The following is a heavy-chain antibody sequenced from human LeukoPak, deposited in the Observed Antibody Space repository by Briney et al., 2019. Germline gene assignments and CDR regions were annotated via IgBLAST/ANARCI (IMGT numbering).Heavy chain of an antibody. CDR1: GFIFSSSV. Sequence: GGSLRLSCAASGFIFSSSVMHWVRQAPGKGLEWVAVISHDGGNKYYADSVKGRLTISRDNSKNTLYLQMNSLRAEDTAVYYCARVVVSSSSDYFDYWGQGTLATVSS. J-gene: IGHJ4*02. D-gene: IGHD6-6*01. CDR3: ARVVVSSSSDYFDY. V-gene: IGHV3-30*04. CDR2: ISHDGGNK.